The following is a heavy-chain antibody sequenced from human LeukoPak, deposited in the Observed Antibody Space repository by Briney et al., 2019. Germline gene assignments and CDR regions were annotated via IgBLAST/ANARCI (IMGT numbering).Heavy chain of an antibody. D-gene: IGHD2-8*02. V-gene: IGHV4-31*03. CDR1: GGSISSGGYY. Sequence: PSETLSLTCTVSGGSISSGGYYWSWIRQHPGKGLEWIGYIYYSGSTYYNPSLKSRVTISVDTSKNQFSLKLSSVTAADTAVYYCAREYWGRPYYYYGMDVWGQGTTVTVSS. CDR3: AREYWGRPYYYYGMDV. J-gene: IGHJ6*02. CDR2: IYYSGST.